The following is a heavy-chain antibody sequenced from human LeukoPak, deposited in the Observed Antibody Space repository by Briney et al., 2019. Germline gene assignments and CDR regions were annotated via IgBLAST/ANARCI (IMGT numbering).Heavy chain of an antibody. CDR2: IYYSGST. J-gene: IGHJ5*02. CDR1: GGSISSSSYY. Sequence: SETLSLTCTVSGGSISSSSYYWGWIRQPPGNGLEWIGSIYYSGSTYHNPSLKSRVTISVDTSKNQFSLKLSSVTAADTAVYYCARKLRSYPNWFDPWGQGTLVTVSS. V-gene: IGHV4-39*07. D-gene: IGHD3-3*01. CDR3: ARKLRSYPNWFDP.